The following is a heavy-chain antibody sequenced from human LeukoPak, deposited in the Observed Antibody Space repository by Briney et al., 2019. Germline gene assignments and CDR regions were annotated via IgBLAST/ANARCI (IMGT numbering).Heavy chain of an antibody. Sequence: SETLSLTCTVSGGSISSSSYYWGWIRQPPGKGLEWIGSIYYSGSTYYNPSLKSRVTISVDTSKNQFSLKLSSVTAADTAVYYCARHLTTDNWFDPWGQGTLVTVSS. J-gene: IGHJ5*02. D-gene: IGHD4-11*01. CDR1: GGSISSSSYY. CDR2: IYYSGST. V-gene: IGHV4-39*01. CDR3: ARHLTTDNWFDP.